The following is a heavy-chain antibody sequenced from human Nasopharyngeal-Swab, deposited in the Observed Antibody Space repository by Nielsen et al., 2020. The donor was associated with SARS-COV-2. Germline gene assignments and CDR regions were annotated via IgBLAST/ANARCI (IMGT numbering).Heavy chain of an antibody. D-gene: IGHD7-27*01. CDR1: GFTFNTYA. V-gene: IGHV3-23*01. J-gene: IGHJ3*02. Sequence: GESLKISCAASGFTFNTYAISWVRQAPGKGLEWVSVISGSDYSTKYADSVKGRFTISRDNSKNTVNLQMNSLRAEDTAIYYCAKIGRVYTSNWGGAFDIWGQGTMVTVSS. CDR3: AKIGRVYTSNWGGAFDI. CDR2: ISGSDYST.